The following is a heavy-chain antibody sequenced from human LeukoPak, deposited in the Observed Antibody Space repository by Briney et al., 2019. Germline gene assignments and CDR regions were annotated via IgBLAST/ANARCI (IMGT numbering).Heavy chain of an antibody. CDR3: AKEDIVSTMGNFDY. CDR1: GFTFSSYA. D-gene: IGHD5/OR15-5a*01. Sequence: PGGTLRLSCAASGFTFSSYAMSWVRQAPGKGLEWVSALTGSGATTNYADSVKGRFTISRDNSKNTLFLQMNSLRAEDTAVYYCAKEDIVSTMGNFDYWGQGTLVTVSS. V-gene: IGHV3-23*01. J-gene: IGHJ4*02. CDR2: LTGSGATT.